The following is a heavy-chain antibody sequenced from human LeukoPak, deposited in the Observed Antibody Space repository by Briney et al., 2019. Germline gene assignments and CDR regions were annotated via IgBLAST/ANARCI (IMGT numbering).Heavy chain of an antibody. Sequence: GGSLGLSCEASRFSFSMYWMAWVRQAPGKGLEWVANIKRDGSERHCLDSVRGRFTVSRDNAKNSLYLQLNSLRAEDTAVYFCARDTTYYESSAYYDSYDIWGQGTMVTVSS. CDR2: IKRDGSER. CDR3: ARDTTYYESSAYYDSYDI. D-gene: IGHD3-22*01. J-gene: IGHJ3*02. V-gene: IGHV3-7*01. CDR1: RFSFSMYW.